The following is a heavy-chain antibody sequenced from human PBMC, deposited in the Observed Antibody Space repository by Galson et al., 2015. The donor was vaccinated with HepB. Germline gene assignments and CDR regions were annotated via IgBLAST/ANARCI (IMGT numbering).Heavy chain of an antibody. D-gene: IGHD3-3*01. CDR3: ASQSGYSYYFDY. CDR1: GFTFSSYA. V-gene: IGHV3-30-3*01. Sequence: SLRLSCAASGFTFSSYAMHWVRQAPGKGLEWVAVISYDGSNKYYADSVKGRFTISRDNSKNTLYLQMNSLRAEDTAVYYCASQSGYSYYFDYWGQGTLVTVSS. J-gene: IGHJ4*02. CDR2: ISYDGSNK.